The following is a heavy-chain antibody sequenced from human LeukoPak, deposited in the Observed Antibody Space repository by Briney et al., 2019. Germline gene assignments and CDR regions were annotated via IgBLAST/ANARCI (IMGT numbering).Heavy chain of an antibody. V-gene: IGHV4-34*01. D-gene: IGHD6-13*01. CDR1: GGSFSGYY. CDR2: INHSGST. Sequence: SETLSLTCAVYGGSFSGYYWSWIRQPPGKGLEWIGEINHSGSTNYNPSLKSRVTISVDTSKNQFSLKLSSVTAADTAVYYCARGLGIAAAGTYNWFDPWGQGTPVTVSS. J-gene: IGHJ5*02. CDR3: ARGLGIAAAGTYNWFDP.